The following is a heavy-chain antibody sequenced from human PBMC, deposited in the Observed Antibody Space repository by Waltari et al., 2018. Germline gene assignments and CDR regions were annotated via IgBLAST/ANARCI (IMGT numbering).Heavy chain of an antibody. CDR2: IHGSGRT. CDR3: ARDRGRGMFLDS. D-gene: IGHD3-10*02. J-gene: IGHJ4*02. CDR1: GDSMTGGSW. V-gene: IGHV4-4*02. Sequence: QLQQSGPGLVKPSETLSLTCAVSGDSMTGGSWWSWVRQTPGKGLEWVGQIHGSGRTNYNPSLEGRVTISMDMSNNKFSLRVSSATAADTAVYYCARDRGRGMFLDSWGQGIL.